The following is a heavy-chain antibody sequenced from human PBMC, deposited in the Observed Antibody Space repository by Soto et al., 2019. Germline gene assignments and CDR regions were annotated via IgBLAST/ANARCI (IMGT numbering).Heavy chain of an antibody. CDR3: GRNNYNPSLKSRVTISVDTSKNQFSLKLSSVTAADTAVYYCARLVKDIVVVVAATPRTPAPWYFDL. CDR2: IYPGDSDT. D-gene: IGHD3-10*01. J-gene: IGHJ2*01. V-gene: IGHV5-51*01. Sequence: PGESLKISCKGSGYSFTSYWIGWVRQMPGKGLEWMGIIYPGDSDTRYSPSFQGQVTISADKSISTAYLQWSSLKASDTAMYYCGRNNYNPSLKSRVTISVDTSKNQFSLKLSSVTAADTAVYYCARLVKDIVVVVAATPRTPAPWYFDLWGRGTLVTVSS. CDR1: GYSFTSYW.